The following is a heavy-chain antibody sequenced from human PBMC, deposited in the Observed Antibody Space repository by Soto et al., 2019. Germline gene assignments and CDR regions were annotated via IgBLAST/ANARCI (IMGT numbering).Heavy chain of an antibody. D-gene: IGHD3-10*01. CDR3: VRDLDGSGSYYTDY. CDR2: TRPNNGNT. V-gene: IGHV1-18*01. CDR1: GYTFSIYG. Sequence: GASVKVSCKASGYTFSIYGINWVRQAPGQGLEWMGWTRPNNGNTKYAQNLQGRVTRTTDTSTSTAYMELRSLRPDETAVYYCVRDLDGSGSYYTDYWGQGTLVTVSS. J-gene: IGHJ4*02.